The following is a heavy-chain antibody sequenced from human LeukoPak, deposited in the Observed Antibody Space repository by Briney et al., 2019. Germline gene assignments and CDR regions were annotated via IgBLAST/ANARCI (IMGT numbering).Heavy chain of an antibody. V-gene: IGHV5-51*01. CDR1: GYSFTSYW. D-gene: IGHD4-17*01. Sequence: GESLKISCKGSGYSFTSYWIGWVRQMPGKGLEWMGIIYPGDSDTRYSPSFQGQVTISADKSISTAYLQWSSLKASDTAMYYCARRNIRDYGDYLNWFDPWGQGTLVTVSS. CDR3: ARRNIRDYGDYLNWFDP. J-gene: IGHJ5*02. CDR2: IYPGDSDT.